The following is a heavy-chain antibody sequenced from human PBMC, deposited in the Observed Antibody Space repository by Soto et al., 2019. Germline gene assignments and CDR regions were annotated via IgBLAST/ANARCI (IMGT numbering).Heavy chain of an antibody. CDR1: GYALTSSE. Sequence: ADSVMGSCKPAGYALTSSEMHSVRQVPGRGLEWVGWINPANGNTKSSQKFPGRVIIDMDTTPLTNYMEXSNLRSEGTAVYYFARGGSFHTGNDLSYWDPGHRLTVYS. V-gene: IGHV1-3*01. CDR2: INPANGNT. J-gene: IGHJ4*02. D-gene: IGHD2-8*02. CDR3: ARGGSFHTGNDLSY.